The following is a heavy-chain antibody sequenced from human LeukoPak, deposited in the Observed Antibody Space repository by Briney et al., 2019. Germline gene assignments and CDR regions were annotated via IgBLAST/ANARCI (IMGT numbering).Heavy chain of an antibody. Sequence: GGSLRLSCAASGFTFSSYSMNWVRQTPGKGLEWVSSISSSSSYIYYADSVKGRFTISRDNAKNSLYLQMNSLRAEDTAVYYCARDSGIVVVPAAIGYWGQGTLVTVSS. V-gene: IGHV3-21*01. CDR2: ISSSSSYI. CDR1: GFTFSSYS. D-gene: IGHD2-2*01. J-gene: IGHJ4*02. CDR3: ARDSGIVVVPAAIGY.